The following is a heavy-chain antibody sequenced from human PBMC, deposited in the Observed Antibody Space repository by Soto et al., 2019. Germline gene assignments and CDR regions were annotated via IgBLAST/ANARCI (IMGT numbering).Heavy chain of an antibody. CDR1: GFTFSNHA. D-gene: IGHD6-13*01. CDR2: VSGGGGST. Sequence: EVQLLESGGGLVQPGGSLSLSCVASGFTFSNHAMRWVIQAPWTGLEWVSVVSGGGGSTYYADSVQGRSTISRDNFKHTLYLHGNSLRVNDTSVSFCAKERYSRRWSGGDYWGPGTLVTVSS. V-gene: IGHV3-23*01. J-gene: IGHJ4*02. CDR3: AKERYSRRWSGGDY.